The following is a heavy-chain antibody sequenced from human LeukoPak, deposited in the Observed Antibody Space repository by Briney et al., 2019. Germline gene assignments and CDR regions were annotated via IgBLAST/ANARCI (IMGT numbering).Heavy chain of an antibody. J-gene: IGHJ4*02. CDR2: IKEDGSET. V-gene: IGHV3-7*01. Sequence: PGGSLRLSSATSGFTFSRSWMNSVCQAPGKGLEWVANIKEDGSETHYVDFAKGRFPISRDNAKNSLFLQVDNLRVEDTAIYYCSRSLNFWGQGTLVTVSP. CDR1: GFTFSRSW. CDR3: SRSLNF.